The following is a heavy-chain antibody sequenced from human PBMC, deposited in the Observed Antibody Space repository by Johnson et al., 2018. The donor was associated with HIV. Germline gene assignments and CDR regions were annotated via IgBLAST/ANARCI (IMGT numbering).Heavy chain of an antibody. D-gene: IGHD6-19*01. V-gene: IGHV3-30-3*01. J-gene: IGHJ3*02. CDR3: ARDNGAVAGPEGAFGS. CDR1: GFTFSSYA. CDR2: ISYDGSNK. Sequence: QVRLVESGGGVVQPGRSLRLSCAASGFTFSSYAMHWVRQAPGKGLEWVAVISYDGSNKYYADSVKGRFTISRDNSKNTLYLQMNRLRAEDTAVDYCARDNGAVAGPEGAFGSWGQGTMDTVSS.